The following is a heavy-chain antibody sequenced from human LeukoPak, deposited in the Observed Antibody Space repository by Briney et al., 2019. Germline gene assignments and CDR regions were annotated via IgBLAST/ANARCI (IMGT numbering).Heavy chain of an antibody. D-gene: IGHD1-26*01. CDR1: GLTFSSYG. V-gene: IGHV3-7*03. Sequence: GGSLRLSCVVSGLTFSSYGMSWVRQAPGKGLEWVANIKQDGSEKYSVDSVKGRFTISRDNAKNSLYLQMNSLRAEDTAVYYCARDRRTSTIVGATTYYYYNMDVWGQGTTVTVSS. CDR2: IKQDGSEK. CDR3: ARDRRTSTIVGATTYYYYNMDV. J-gene: IGHJ6*02.